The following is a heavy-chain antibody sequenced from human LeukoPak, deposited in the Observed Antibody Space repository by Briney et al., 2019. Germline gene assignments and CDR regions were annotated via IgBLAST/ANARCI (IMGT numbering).Heavy chain of an antibody. CDR2: IWYDGSNK. CDR1: GFTFSSYG. Sequence: GGSLRLSCAASGFTFSSYGMHWVRQAPGKGLEWVAVIWYDGSNKYYADSVKGRFTISRDDSKNTLYLQMNSLRAEDTAVYYCARGPLWFGELLDYYYGMDVWGQGTTVTVPS. D-gene: IGHD3-10*01. J-gene: IGHJ6*02. V-gene: IGHV3-33*01. CDR3: ARGPLWFGELLDYYYGMDV.